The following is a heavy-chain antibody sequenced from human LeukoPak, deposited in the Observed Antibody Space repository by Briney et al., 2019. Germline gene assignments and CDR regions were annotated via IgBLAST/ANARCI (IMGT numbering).Heavy chain of an antibody. Sequence: PSETLSLSCTVSGDSISTSGHFWGWIRQPPGKGLEWIGYIYRGGSTYYNPSLKGRVIISGDTSKNQFSLKLSSVTAADTAVYYCARDFRGYYGSGKYQPYYYGMDVWGQGTTVTVSS. V-gene: IGHV4-30-2*01. D-gene: IGHD3-10*01. CDR1: GDSISTSGHF. CDR2: IYRGGST. CDR3: ARDFRGYYGSGKYQPYYYGMDV. J-gene: IGHJ6*02.